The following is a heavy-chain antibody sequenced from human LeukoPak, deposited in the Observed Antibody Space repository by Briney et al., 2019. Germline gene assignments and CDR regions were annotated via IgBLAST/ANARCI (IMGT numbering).Heavy chain of an antibody. Sequence: SETLSLTCTVSGGSISSYFWSWVRQPPGKGLEWIGYIYTSGSTNYNPSLKSRVTISVDTSKNQFSQKLSSVTAADTAVYYCARHKSGSLYYLDYWGQGTLVTVSS. CDR1: GGSISSYF. J-gene: IGHJ4*02. CDR2: IYTSGST. CDR3: ARHKSGSLYYLDY. D-gene: IGHD3-10*01. V-gene: IGHV4-4*09.